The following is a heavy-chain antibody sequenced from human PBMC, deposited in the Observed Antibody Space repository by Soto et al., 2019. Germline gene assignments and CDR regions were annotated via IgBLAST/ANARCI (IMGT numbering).Heavy chain of an antibody. J-gene: IGHJ4*02. D-gene: IGHD3-9*01. V-gene: IGHV1-2*02. CDR3: ARPPGYISDWYYFDL. CDR2: ISPKSGGT. CDR1: GYSFIDYY. Sequence: ASVKVSCKASGYSFIDYYIHWVRQAPGQGFEWMGRISPKSGGTNYAQKFVGRVTMTWDTSLNTAYMELSSLISDDTAVYYCARPPGYISDWYYFDLWGQGTLVTVSS.